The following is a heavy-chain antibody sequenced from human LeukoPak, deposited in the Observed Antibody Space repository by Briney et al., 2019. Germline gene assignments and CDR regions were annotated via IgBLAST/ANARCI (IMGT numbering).Heavy chain of an antibody. V-gene: IGHV3-74*01. J-gene: IGHJ3*02. CDR2: INSDGSST. Sequence: QPGGSLRLSCAASGFTFSHYWMQWVRQAPGKGLVLVSRINSDGSSTTYADSVKGRFTTSRDNAKNTLYLQMNSLRAEDTAEYYCARVWGSDAFDIWGQGTMVTVSS. D-gene: IGHD3-16*01. CDR3: ARVWGSDAFDI. CDR1: GFTFSHYW.